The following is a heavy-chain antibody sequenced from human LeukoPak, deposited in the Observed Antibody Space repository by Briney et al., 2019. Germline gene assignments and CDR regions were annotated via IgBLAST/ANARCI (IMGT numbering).Heavy chain of an antibody. Sequence: ASVKVSCKASGYTFTSYYMHWVRQAPGQGLEWMGRINPNSGGTNYAQKFQGRVTMTRDTSISTAYMELSRLRSDDTAVYYCATSYYDILSGYYREYYFNYWGQGTLVTVSS. V-gene: IGHV1-2*06. CDR1: GYTFTSYY. J-gene: IGHJ4*02. CDR2: INPNSGGT. CDR3: ATSYYDILSGYYREYYFNY. D-gene: IGHD3-9*01.